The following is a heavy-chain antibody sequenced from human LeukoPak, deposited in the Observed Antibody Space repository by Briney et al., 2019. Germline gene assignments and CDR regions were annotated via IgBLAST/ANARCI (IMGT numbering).Heavy chain of an antibody. J-gene: IGHJ4*02. CDR1: GYSFTSYW. CDR2: IYPGDSDT. V-gene: IGHV5-51*01. Sequence: GESLKISCKGSGYSFTSYWIGWVRQMPGKGLEWMGIIYPGDSDTRYSPSFQGQVTISADKSISTAYLQWSSLKASDTAMYYCARRFYYDSSGSQVYYFDYWGQGTLVTVTS. D-gene: IGHD3-22*01. CDR3: ARRFYYDSSGSQVYYFDY.